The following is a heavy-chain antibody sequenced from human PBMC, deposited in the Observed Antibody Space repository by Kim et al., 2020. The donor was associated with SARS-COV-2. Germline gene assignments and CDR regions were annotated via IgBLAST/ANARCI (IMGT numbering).Heavy chain of an antibody. CDR1: GGSISSSSYY. CDR2: IYYSGST. Sequence: SETLSLTCTVSGGSISSSSYYWGWIRQPPGKGLEWIGSIYYSGSTYYNPSLKSRVTISVDTSKNQFSLKLSSVTAADTAVYYCARLHWLQWLIEPANWFDPWGQGTLVTVSS. V-gene: IGHV4-39*01. D-gene: IGHD6-19*01. J-gene: IGHJ5*02. CDR3: ARLHWLQWLIEPANWFDP.